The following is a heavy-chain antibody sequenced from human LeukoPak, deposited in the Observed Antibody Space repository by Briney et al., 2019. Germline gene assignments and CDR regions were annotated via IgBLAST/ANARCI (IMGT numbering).Heavy chain of an antibody. J-gene: IGHJ4*02. D-gene: IGHD1-26*01. Sequence: SETLSLTCTVSGGSISSSSYYWGWIRQPPGKGLEWIGSIYHSGSTYYNPSLKSRVTISVDTSKNQFSLKLRSVTAADTAVYYCARGKGRGSHIDYWGQGTLVTVSS. CDR1: GGSISSSSYY. CDR3: ARGKGRGSHIDY. CDR2: IYHSGST. V-gene: IGHV4-39*07.